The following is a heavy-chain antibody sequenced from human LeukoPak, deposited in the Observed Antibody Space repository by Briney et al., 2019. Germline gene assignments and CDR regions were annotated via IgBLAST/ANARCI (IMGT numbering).Heavy chain of an antibody. CDR2: IYPGDSDT. CDR3: ARHGSLWFGDRNWFDP. V-gene: IGHV5-51*01. J-gene: IGHJ5*02. CDR1: GYSFTSYW. Sequence: GESLKISCKGSGYSFTSYWIGWVRRMPGKGLEWMGIIYPGDSDTRYSPSFQGQVTISADKSISTAYLQWSSLKASDTAMYYCARHGSLWFGDRNWFDPWGQGTLVTVSS. D-gene: IGHD3-10*01.